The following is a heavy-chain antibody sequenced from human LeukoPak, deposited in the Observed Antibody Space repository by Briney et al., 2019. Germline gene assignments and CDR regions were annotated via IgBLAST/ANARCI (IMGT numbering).Heavy chain of an antibody. V-gene: IGHV3-30*18. CDR2: ISYDGSNK. Sequence: GRSLRLSCAASGFTFSSYGMHWVRQAPGKGLEWVAVISYDGSNKYYADSVKGRFTISRDNSKNTLYLQMNSLRAEDTAVYYCANPPQVRIAVAGYRFDPWGQGTLVTVSS. D-gene: IGHD6-19*01. CDR1: GFTFSSYG. J-gene: IGHJ5*02. CDR3: ANPPQVRIAVAGYRFDP.